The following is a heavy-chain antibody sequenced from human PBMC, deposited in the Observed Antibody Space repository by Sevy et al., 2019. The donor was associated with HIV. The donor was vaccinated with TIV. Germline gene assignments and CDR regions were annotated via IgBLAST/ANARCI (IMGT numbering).Heavy chain of an antibody. J-gene: IGHJ4*02. CDR1: GFTFSSYA. Sequence: GGSLRLSCAVSGFTFSSYAMSWVRQAPGKGLEWVSAISGSGGSTYYADSVKGGFTISRDNSKNTPYLQMNSLSAVDTAVYYCAKGDTLFRGVIIRLTLSFDYWGQGTLVTVSS. D-gene: IGHD3-10*01. CDR3: AKGDTLFRGVIIRLTLSFDY. CDR2: ISGSGGST. V-gene: IGHV3-23*01.